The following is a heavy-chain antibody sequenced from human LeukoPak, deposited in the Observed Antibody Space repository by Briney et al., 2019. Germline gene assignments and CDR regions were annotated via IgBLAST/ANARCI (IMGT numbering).Heavy chain of an antibody. V-gene: IGHV4-59*12. CDR2: IYYSGTT. Sequence: SEALSLTCSVSGGSISGYYWSWIRQPPGKGLEWIGYIYYSGTTIYNPSLKSRLTISLDTSKNQFSLNLSSVTAADTAVYYCARDEAHFYGSGSSNWFDPWGQGILVTVSS. D-gene: IGHD3-10*01. CDR3: ARDEAHFYGSGSSNWFDP. CDR1: GGSISGYY. J-gene: IGHJ5*02.